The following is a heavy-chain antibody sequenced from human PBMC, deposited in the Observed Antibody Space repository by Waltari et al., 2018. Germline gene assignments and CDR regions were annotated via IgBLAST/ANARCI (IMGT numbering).Heavy chain of an antibody. CDR3: AGLLVVVPGWFDP. Sequence: EVQLVESGGGLVQPGGSLILSCAASGFTFSSYSMNWVRQAPGKGLEWVSYISSSSSTIYYADSVKGRFTISRDNAKNSLYLQMNSLRAEDTAVYYCAGLLVVVPGWFDPWGQGTLVTVSS. V-gene: IGHV3-48*01. CDR1: GFTFSSYS. J-gene: IGHJ5*02. CDR2: ISSSSSTI. D-gene: IGHD2-2*01.